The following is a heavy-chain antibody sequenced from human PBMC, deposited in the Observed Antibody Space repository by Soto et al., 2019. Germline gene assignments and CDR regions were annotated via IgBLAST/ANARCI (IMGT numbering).Heavy chain of an antibody. CDR2: INSDGSST. V-gene: IGHV3-74*01. D-gene: IGHD1-20*01. CDR3: ARLPSHYNWNDAYAFDI. J-gene: IGHJ3*02. CDR1: GFTFSSYW. Sequence: GGSLRLSCAASGFTFSSYWMHWVRQAPGKGLVWVSRINSDGSSTSYADSVKGRFTISRDNAKNTLYLQMNSLRAEDTAVYYCARLPSHYNWNDAYAFDIWGQGTMVTVSS.